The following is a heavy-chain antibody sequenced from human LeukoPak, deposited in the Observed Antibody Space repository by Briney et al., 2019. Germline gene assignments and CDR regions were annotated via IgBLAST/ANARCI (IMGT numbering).Heavy chain of an antibody. V-gene: IGHV1-46*01. Sequence: ASVKVSCKASGYTFTSYYMHWVRQAPGQGLEWMGIINPSGGSTSYAQKFQGRVTMTRNTSISTAYMELSSLRSEDTAVYYCARGGDYEATGYYYGMDVWGQGTTVTVSS. D-gene: IGHD4-17*01. CDR1: GYTFTSYY. CDR2: INPSGGST. CDR3: ARGGDYEATGYYYGMDV. J-gene: IGHJ6*02.